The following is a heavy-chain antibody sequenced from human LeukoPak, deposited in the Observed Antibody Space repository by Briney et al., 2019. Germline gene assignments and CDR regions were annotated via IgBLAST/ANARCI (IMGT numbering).Heavy chain of an antibody. CDR3: AREVSHDFWNGYFDY. CDR1: GFTFSSYW. Sequence: GGSLRLSCAASGFTFSSYWMHWVRQAPGKGLVWVSRINSDGSSTSYADSVKGRFTISRDNAKNTLCLQMNSLRAEDTAVYYCAREVSHDFWNGYFDYWGQGTLVTVSS. J-gene: IGHJ4*02. D-gene: IGHD3-3*01. V-gene: IGHV3-74*01. CDR2: INSDGSST.